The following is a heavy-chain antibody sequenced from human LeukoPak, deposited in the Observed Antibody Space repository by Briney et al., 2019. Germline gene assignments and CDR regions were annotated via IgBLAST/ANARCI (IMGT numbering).Heavy chain of an antibody. J-gene: IGHJ3*02. D-gene: IGHD4-17*01. V-gene: IGHV3-11*04. CDR2: ISNSGSTI. Sequence: GGSLRLSCAASGFTFSDYYMSWIRQSPGKGLEWVSYISNSGSTIYYADAVKGRFTIYRDNAKNSLYLQMNSLRAEDTAVYYCARVAYGAQAFDIWGEGTMVTVSS. CDR3: ARVAYGAQAFDI. CDR1: GFTFSDYY.